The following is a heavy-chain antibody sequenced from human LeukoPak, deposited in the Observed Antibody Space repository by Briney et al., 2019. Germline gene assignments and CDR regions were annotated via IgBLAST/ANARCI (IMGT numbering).Heavy chain of an antibody. Sequence: SETLSLTCTVSGGSISSSSYYRGGIRQPPGKGLEWIGIIYYSGSTYYHPARKSRLTISVKTAKNPLSRKLSSGTATDTAVYYCARRGYCSSTSCYEYWFDPWGQGTLVTVSS. V-gene: IGHV4-39*01. CDR2: IYYSGST. CDR3: ARRGYCSSTSCYEYWFDP. D-gene: IGHD2-2*01. J-gene: IGHJ5*02. CDR1: GGSISSSSYY.